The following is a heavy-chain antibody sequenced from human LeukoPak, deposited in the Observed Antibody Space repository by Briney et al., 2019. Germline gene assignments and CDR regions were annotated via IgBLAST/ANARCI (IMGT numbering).Heavy chain of an antibody. V-gene: IGHV3-30*04. J-gene: IGHJ4*02. CDR2: ISYDGKNE. CDR3: ARAATGSFDY. D-gene: IGHD6-13*01. Sequence: GRPLRLSCGGSGIIFSSYAMHWVRQAPGKGLVWVALISYDGKNEWYADSVKGRFTISRDNSKNKLYLQMNSLRVDDTAIYYCARAATGSFDYWGQGTLVTVSS. CDR1: GIIFSSYA.